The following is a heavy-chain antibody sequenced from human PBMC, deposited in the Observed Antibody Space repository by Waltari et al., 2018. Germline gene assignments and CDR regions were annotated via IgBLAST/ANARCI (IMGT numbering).Heavy chain of an antibody. D-gene: IGHD1-26*01. CDR2: FNPKNGDS. CDR1: GYPFPDYH. Sequence: QEQLVQSGSEVKQPGASVRVSCQASGYPFPDYHLHWFRQTPGQGFEWMGLFNPKNGDSNSAEKFLGRVTMTRDTSINTVYLDLSGLRSDDTAVFFCARDPGPIVGAPDLWGQGTLVTVSS. V-gene: IGHV1-2*02. J-gene: IGHJ5*02. CDR3: ARDPGPIVGAPDL.